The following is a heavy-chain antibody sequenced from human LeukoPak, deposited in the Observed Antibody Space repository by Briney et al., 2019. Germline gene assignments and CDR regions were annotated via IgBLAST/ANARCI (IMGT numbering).Heavy chain of an antibody. J-gene: IGHJ4*02. V-gene: IGHV3-23*01. Sequence: PGGSLRLSCPASGFTFSSYAMSWVRQAPGKGLEWVSAISDSGDRTYYADSVKGRFTISRDNSNNTLYLQLNNVRTEDTATYFCAKEQYPGYFDFWGQGTLVTVSA. CDR3: AKEQYPGYFDF. CDR1: GFTFSSYA. CDR2: ISDSGDRT. D-gene: IGHD1-14*01.